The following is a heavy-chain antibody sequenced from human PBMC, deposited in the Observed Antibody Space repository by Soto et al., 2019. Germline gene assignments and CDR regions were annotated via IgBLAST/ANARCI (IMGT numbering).Heavy chain of an antibody. CDR2: IIPIFGTT. Sequence: QLVQSGAEVKLPGSSVKVSCKASGGGTFSRYAITWVRQAPGQGLEWMGGIIPIFGTTSQAQKFQGRVTITADESTSTAYMEVSSLRSDDTAVYYLASRPYSYDSRGHRPLAFDIWGRGTIVTVSS. CDR1: GGGTFSRYA. D-gene: IGHD3-22*01. J-gene: IGHJ3*02. V-gene: IGHV1-69*01. CDR3: ASRPYSYDSRGHRPLAFDI.